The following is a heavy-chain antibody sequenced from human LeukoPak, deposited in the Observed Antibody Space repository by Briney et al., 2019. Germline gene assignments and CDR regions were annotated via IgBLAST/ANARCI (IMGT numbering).Heavy chain of an antibody. CDR2: ISSSSSYI. D-gene: IGHD4-11*01. CDR3: ARERSDYSNLIDY. V-gene: IGHV3-21*01. J-gene: IGHJ4*02. Sequence: GGSLRLSCAASGFTFSSYSMNWVRQAPGKGLEWISSISSSSSYIYYADSVKGRFTISRDNAKNSLYLQMNSLRAEDTAVYYCARERSDYSNLIDYWGQGTLVTVSS. CDR1: GFTFSSYS.